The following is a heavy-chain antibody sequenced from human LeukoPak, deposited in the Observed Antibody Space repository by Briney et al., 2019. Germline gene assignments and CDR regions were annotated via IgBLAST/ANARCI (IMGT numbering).Heavy chain of an antibody. V-gene: IGHV1-69*04. CDR1: GGTFSSYA. D-gene: IGHD3-22*01. Sequence: SVKVSCKASGGTFSSYAISWVRQAPGQGLEWMGRIIPILGIANYAQKFQGRVTITADKSTSTAYMELSSLRSEDTAVYYCARERYYDSSGYRPSYYFDYWGQGTLATVSS. CDR2: IIPILGIA. CDR3: ARERYYDSSGYRPSYYFDY. J-gene: IGHJ4*02.